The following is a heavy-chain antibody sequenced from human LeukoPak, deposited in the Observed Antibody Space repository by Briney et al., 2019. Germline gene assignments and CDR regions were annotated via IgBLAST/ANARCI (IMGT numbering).Heavy chain of an antibody. D-gene: IGHD5-18*01. J-gene: IGHJ4*02. V-gene: IGHV4-61*01. CDR2: IYYSGST. CDR3: ARGRVDTAMSYFDY. Sequence: ASETLSLTCTVSGGSVSSDTFYWNWIRQPPGKAPEWIGYIYYSGSTNYNPSLKSRVTISVDTSKNQFSLKLSSVTAADTAVYYCARGRVDTAMSYFDYWGQGTLVTVSS. CDR1: GGSVSSDTFY.